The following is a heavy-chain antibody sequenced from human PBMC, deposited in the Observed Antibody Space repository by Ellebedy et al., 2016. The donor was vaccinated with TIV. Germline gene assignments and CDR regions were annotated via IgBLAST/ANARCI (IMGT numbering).Heavy chain of an antibody. CDR2: IIPIFGTA. CDR3: ARAAGIVPYYFDY. V-gene: IGHV1-69*06. CDR1: GYTFTSYA. J-gene: IGHJ4*02. Sequence: SVKVSXXASGYTFTSYAISWVRQAPGQGLEWMGGIIPIFGTANYAQKFQGRVTITADKSTSTAYMELSSLRSEDTAVYYCARAAGIVPYYFDYWGQGTLVTVSS. D-gene: IGHD1-26*01.